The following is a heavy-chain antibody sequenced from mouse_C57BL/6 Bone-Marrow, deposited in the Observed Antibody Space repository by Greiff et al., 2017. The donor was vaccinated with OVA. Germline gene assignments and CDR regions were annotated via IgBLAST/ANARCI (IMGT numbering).Heavy chain of an antibody. CDR2: INPYNGGT. D-gene: IGHD1-1*01. CDR1: GYTFTDYY. J-gene: IGHJ1*03. Sequence: VQLKQSGPVLVKPGASVKMSCKASGYTFTDYYMNWVKQSHGKSLEWIGVINPYNGGTSYNQKFKGKATLTVDKSSSTAYMELNSLTSEDSAVYYCARVDYYYGSSPLYWYFDVWGTGTTVTFSS. V-gene: IGHV1-19*01. CDR3: ARVDYYYGSSPLYWYFDV.